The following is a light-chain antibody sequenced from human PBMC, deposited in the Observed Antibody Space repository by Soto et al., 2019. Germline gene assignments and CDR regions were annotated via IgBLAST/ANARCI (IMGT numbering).Light chain of an antibody. CDR1: SSDVGNYNL. CDR3: CSYAGSSTLV. V-gene: IGLV2-23*01. J-gene: IGLJ2*01. CDR2: EGS. Sequence: QSVLTQPASVSGSPGQSITISCTGTSSDVGNYNLVSWYQQHPGKAPKLMIYEGSKRPSGVSNRFSGSKSGNTASLTISGXXAXDEADYYCCSYAGSSTLVFGGGTKLTVL.